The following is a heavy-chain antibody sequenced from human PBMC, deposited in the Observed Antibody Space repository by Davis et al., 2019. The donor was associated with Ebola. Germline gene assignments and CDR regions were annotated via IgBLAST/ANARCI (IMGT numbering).Heavy chain of an antibody. J-gene: IGHJ4*02. V-gene: IGHV3-7*03. CDR1: GFSFSSHW. CDR2: IKPDGTFS. D-gene: IGHD2-2*01. CDR3: AKHGTPTAI. Sequence: PGGSLRLSCAASGFSFSSHWMSWVRQAPGKGLEWVANIKPDGTFSDYLAAVRGRFTISRDHAQNSLDLQMNTLRAEDTAVYFCAKHGTPTAIGGQGTLVTVSS.